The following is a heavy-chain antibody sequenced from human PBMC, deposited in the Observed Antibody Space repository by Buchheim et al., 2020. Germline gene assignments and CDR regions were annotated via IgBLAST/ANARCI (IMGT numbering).Heavy chain of an antibody. Sequence: VQLVESGGGVVQPGRSLRLSCAASGFTFSSYGMHWVRQAPGKGLEWVAVISYDGSNKYYADSVKGRFTISRDNSKNTLYLQMNSLRAEDTAVYYCAKGLEVGYWGQGTL. V-gene: IGHV3-30*18. CDR1: GFTFSSYG. CDR3: AKGLEVGY. D-gene: IGHD1-26*01. CDR2: ISYDGSNK. J-gene: IGHJ4*02.